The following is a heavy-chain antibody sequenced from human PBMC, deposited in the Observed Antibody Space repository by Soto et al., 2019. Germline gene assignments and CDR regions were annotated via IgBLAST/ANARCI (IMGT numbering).Heavy chain of an antibody. CDR1: GGSFSGYY. D-gene: IGHD2-2*01. Sequence: TLSLTCAVYGGSFSGYYWSWIRQPPGKGLEWIGEINHSGSTNYNPSLKSRVTISVDTSKNQFSLKLSSVTAADTAVYYCARGYARNFNYWAQGTQVTVPS. V-gene: IGHV4-34*01. CDR2: INHSGST. J-gene: IGHJ4*02. CDR3: ARGYARNFNY.